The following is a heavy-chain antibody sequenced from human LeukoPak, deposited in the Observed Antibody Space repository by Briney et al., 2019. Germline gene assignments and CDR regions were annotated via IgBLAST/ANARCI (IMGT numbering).Heavy chain of an antibody. CDR3: ARIGAAGTRYYFDY. V-gene: IGHV4-59*01. J-gene: IGHJ4*02. D-gene: IGHD6-13*01. Sequence: PSETLSLICIVSGASLSTYYGTWIRQAPGKGLEWIGYIFYSGGTNYNSSLKSRVTLSIDTSKNQFSLELTSVTAADTAVYYCARIGAAGTRYYFDYWGQGTLVTVSS. CDR1: GASLSTYY. CDR2: IFYSGGT.